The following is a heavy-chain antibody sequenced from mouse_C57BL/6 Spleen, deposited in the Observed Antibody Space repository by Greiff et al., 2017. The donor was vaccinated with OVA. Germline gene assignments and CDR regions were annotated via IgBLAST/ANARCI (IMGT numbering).Heavy chain of an antibody. D-gene: IGHD3-3*01. V-gene: IGHV1-52*01. J-gene: IGHJ2*01. CDR2: IDPSDSET. Sequence: QVQLQQPGAELVRPGSSVKLSCKASGYTFTSYWMHWVKQRPIQGLEWIGNIDPSDSETHYNQKFKDKATLTVDKSSSTAYMQLSSVTSENSAVDYCARGDLRDYFDYWGQGTTLTVSS. CDR1: GYTFTSYW. CDR3: ARGDLRDYFDY.